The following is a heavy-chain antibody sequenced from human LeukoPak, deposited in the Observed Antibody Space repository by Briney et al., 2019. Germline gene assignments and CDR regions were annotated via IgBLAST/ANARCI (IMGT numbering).Heavy chain of an antibody. J-gene: IGHJ3*02. Sequence: PGRSLRLSCAASGFTFSSYAMHWVRQAPGKGLEWVAVISYDGSNKYYADSVKGRFTISRDNSKNTLYLQMNSLRAEDTAVYYCARDPSIAAGGGIWGQGTMVTVSS. D-gene: IGHD6-6*01. V-gene: IGHV3-30-3*01. CDR1: GFTFSSYA. CDR3: ARDPSIAAGGGI. CDR2: ISYDGSNK.